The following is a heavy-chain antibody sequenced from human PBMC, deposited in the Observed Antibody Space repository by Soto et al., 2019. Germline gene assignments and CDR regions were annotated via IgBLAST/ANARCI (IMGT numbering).Heavy chain of an antibody. D-gene: IGHD6-19*01. V-gene: IGHV1-69*04. CDR2: IIPILGIA. J-gene: IGHJ4*02. CDR3: AREGNEDPYSSGWYYFDY. Sequence: SVKVSCKASGXTFSSYTISWVRQAPGQGLEWMGRIIPILGIANYAQKFQGRVTITADKSTSTAYMELSSLRSEDTAVYYCAREGNEDPYSSGWYYFDYWGQGTLVTVSS. CDR1: GXTFSSYT.